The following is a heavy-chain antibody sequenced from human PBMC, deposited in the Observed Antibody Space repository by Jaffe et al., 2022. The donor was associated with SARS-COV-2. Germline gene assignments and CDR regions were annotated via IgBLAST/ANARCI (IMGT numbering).Heavy chain of an antibody. CDR1: GGSISSSSYY. D-gene: IGHD6-19*01. V-gene: IGHV4-39*01. J-gene: IGHJ3*02. CDR2: IYYSGST. CDR3: ASTSGWYGAVAFDI. Sequence: QLQLQESGPGLVKPSETLSLTCTVSGGSISSSSYYWGWIRQPPGKGLEWIGSIYYSGSTYYNPSLKSRVTISVDTSKNQFSLKLSSVTAADTAVYYCASTSGWYGAVAFDIWGQGTMVTVSS.